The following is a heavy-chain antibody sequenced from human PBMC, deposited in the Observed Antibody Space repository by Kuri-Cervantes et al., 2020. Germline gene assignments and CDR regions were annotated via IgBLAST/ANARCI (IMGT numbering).Heavy chain of an antibody. Sequence: GESLKISCAASGFTFSSYAMHWVRQAPGKGLEWVAVISYDGSNKYYADSVKGRFTISRDNSKNTLYLQMNSLRAEDPAVYYCARDLAYGGYTTLNDYWGQGTPVTVSS. J-gene: IGHJ4*02. CDR1: GFTFSSYA. CDR3: ARDLAYGGYTTLNDY. D-gene: IGHD6-25*01. CDR2: ISYDGSNK. V-gene: IGHV3-30-3*01.